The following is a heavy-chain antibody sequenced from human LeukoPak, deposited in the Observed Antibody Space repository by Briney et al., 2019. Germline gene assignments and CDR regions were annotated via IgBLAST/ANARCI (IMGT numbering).Heavy chain of an antibody. D-gene: IGHD2-2*01. CDR3: ARAHSYCSSTSCYRYFDY. Sequence: SETLSLTCAVYGGSLSGYYWSWIRQPPGKGLEWIGEINHSGSTNYNPSLKSRVTISVDTSKNQFSLKLSSVTAADTAVYYCARAHSYCSSTSCYRYFDYWGQGTLVTVSS. CDR2: INHSGST. J-gene: IGHJ4*02. V-gene: IGHV4-34*01. CDR1: GGSLSGYY.